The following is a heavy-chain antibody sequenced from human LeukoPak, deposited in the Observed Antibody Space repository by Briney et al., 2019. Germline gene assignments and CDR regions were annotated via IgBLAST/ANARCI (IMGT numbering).Heavy chain of an antibody. CDR3: AKAPSPYYYGSGQSYFDY. D-gene: IGHD3-10*01. Sequence: GGSLRLSCGASGSTFSTYAMHWVRQAPGKGLEWVAVISYDGSKTYYADSVKGRFTISRDNSKNTLYLQMNSLRAEDTAVYYCAKAPSPYYYGSGQSYFDYWGQGTLVTVSS. CDR1: GSTFSTYA. CDR2: ISYDGSKT. V-gene: IGHV3-30-3*01. J-gene: IGHJ4*02.